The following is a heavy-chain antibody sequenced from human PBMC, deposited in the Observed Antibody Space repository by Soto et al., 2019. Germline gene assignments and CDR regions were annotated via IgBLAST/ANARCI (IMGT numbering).Heavy chain of an antibody. CDR1: VLTFNNYA. CDR3: AKDRPDGYNSYTFDI. D-gene: IGHD5-12*01. CDR2: ISGSGDST. J-gene: IGHJ3*02. Sequence: GGSLRLSCAASVLTFNNYAMSWVRQAPGKGLEWVSLISGSGDSTYYADSVKGRFTISRDNSKNTLYLQLNSLRAEDTAVYYCAKDRPDGYNSYTFDIWGQGTMVTVSS. V-gene: IGHV3-23*01.